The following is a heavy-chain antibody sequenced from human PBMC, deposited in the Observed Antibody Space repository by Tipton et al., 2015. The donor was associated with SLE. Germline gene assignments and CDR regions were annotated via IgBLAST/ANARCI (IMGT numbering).Heavy chain of an antibody. CDR1: GFRFRDHY. V-gene: IGHV3-11*01. Sequence: SLRLSCVGSGFRFRDHYMNWIRQTPGKGLEWLSSITSGGSTIYYSDAVKGRFTISRDNGKSSMYLEMNSLGVVDMGLYYCARNFQMDVWGHGTTVIVSS. CDR2: ITSGGSTI. CDR3: ARNFQMDV. J-gene: IGHJ6*02. D-gene: IGHD2/OR15-2a*01.